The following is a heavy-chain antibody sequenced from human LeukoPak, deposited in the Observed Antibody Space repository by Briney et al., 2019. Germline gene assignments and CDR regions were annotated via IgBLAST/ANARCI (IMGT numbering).Heavy chain of an antibody. Sequence: SETLSLTCSVSGGSIRNHYWSWIRQPPGKGLEWIGYIYYSGGTNYNPSLKSRVTISVDTSKNHFSLKLSSVTAADTAVFYCARWSGSVTARNYYYYMDVWGEGTTVTVSS. D-gene: IGHD6-6*01. CDR3: ARWSGSVTARNYYYYMDV. CDR1: GGSIRNHY. CDR2: IYYSGGT. V-gene: IGHV4-59*08. J-gene: IGHJ6*03.